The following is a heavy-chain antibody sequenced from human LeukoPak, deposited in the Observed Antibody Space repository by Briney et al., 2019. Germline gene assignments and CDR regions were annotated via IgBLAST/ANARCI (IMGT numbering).Heavy chain of an antibody. CDR1: GATISSYY. CDR3: ARWYSSRWAFDY. CDR2: IHYSGST. D-gene: IGHD6-19*01. Sequence: PSETLSLTCTVSGATISSYYWNWIRQPPGKGLEWIGYIHYSGSTKYNPSLKSRVTISVDTSMNQLSLKLSSVTAADTSVYYCARWYSSRWAFDYCVQGTLVTVSS. V-gene: IGHV4-59*08. J-gene: IGHJ4*02.